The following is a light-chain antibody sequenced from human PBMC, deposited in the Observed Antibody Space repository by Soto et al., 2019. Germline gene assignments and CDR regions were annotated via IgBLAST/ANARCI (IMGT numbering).Light chain of an antibody. CDR2: DVS. V-gene: IGLV2-14*01. J-gene: IGLJ1*01. CDR1: SSDVGGYNY. CDR3: SSYTSSSTPHYV. Sequence: VLTQPASVSASPGQSITISCTGTSSDVGGYNYVSWYQQHPGKAPKLMIYDVSNRPSGVSNRFSGSKSGNTASLTISGLQAEDEADYYCSSYTSSSTPHYVFGTGTKVTVL.